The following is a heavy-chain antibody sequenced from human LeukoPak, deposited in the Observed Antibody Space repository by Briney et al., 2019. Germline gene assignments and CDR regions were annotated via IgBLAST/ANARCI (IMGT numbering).Heavy chain of an antibody. J-gene: IGHJ6*02. V-gene: IGHV4-59*01. D-gene: IGHD4-11*01. CDR1: GGSISTYY. CDR3: ARAQVDYNNGPGSRGYYSYGMDV. Sequence: SETLSLTCNVSGGSISTYYGNWIRQAPGKGLEWIGYIYYNGGTNYNPSLKSRVAMSVDTSRNQFSLKLSSVTAADTAVYYCARAQVDYNNGPGSRGYYSYGMDVWGRGTTVTVSS. CDR2: IYYNGGT.